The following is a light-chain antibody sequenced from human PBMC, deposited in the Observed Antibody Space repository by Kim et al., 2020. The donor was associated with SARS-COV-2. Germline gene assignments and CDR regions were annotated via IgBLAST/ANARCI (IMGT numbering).Light chain of an antibody. CDR1: QSISSW. J-gene: IGKJ1*01. Sequence: GDRVTITCRASQSISSWLAWYQQKPGKAPKLLIYDASSLESGVPSRFSGSGSGTEFTLTISSLQPDDFATYYCQQSETFGQGTKVDIK. V-gene: IGKV1-5*01. CDR3: QQSET. CDR2: DAS.